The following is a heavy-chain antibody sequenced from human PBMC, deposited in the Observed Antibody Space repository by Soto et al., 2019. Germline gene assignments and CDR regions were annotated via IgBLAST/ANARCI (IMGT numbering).Heavy chain of an antibody. D-gene: IGHD6-13*01. J-gene: IGHJ4*02. CDR1: GGTFSTYG. Sequence: SVKVSCKASGGTFSTYGMNWVRLAPGQGLEWMGGIIPKFGTTNYAQKFQGRVTITADKSISTAYLQWSSLKASDTAMYYCARLQAAAGDNDLTFDYWGQGTLVTVSS. V-gene: IGHV1-69*06. CDR3: ARLQAAAGDNDLTFDY. CDR2: IIPKFGTT.